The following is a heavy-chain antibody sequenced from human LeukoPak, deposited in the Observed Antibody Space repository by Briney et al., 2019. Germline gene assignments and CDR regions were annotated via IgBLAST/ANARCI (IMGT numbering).Heavy chain of an antibody. CDR2: IWYDASNT. V-gene: IGHV3-33*01. D-gene: IGHD2-21*01. Sequence: PGGSLRLSCAASGFSFSDHGMHWVRQAPGKGLEWVAVIWYDASNTYYADSVKGRFTISRDNSKNTLYLQMNSLRAEDTAVYFCARDKGIDDYYYYGLDVWGQGTTVTVSS. CDR3: ARDKGIDDYYYYGLDV. J-gene: IGHJ6*02. CDR1: GFSFSDHG.